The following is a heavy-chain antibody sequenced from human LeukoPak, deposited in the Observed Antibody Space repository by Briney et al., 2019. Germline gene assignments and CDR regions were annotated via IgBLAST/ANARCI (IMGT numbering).Heavy chain of an antibody. V-gene: IGHV3-23*01. CDR2: ISGSGGSP. J-gene: IGHJ3*01. CDR1: GFTFSSSA. Sequence: PGGSLRLSCAATGFTFSSSAMSWVRQAPGRGLEWVSVISGSGGSPYYADSVKGRFTISRDNSKSTLYLQMNSLRVEDTAVYYCARDYLDSSGYRNADWGQGTMVTVSS. CDR3: ARDYLDSSGYRNAD. D-gene: IGHD3-22*01.